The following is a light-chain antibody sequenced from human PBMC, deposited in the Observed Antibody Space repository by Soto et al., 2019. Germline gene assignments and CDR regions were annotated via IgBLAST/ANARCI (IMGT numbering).Light chain of an antibody. CDR3: QQYNNWPPS. CDR1: QSARSS. Sequence: EVVVTQDQATLSVSPGEGATLSCRPSQSARSSLGWSQQKPGQAPSLLIYDVSIRATGIPARFNGSGSGTEFTLTISSLQSEDFAVYYCQQYNNWPPSFGQGTLLEIK. V-gene: IGKV3-15*01. J-gene: IGKJ5*01. CDR2: DVS.